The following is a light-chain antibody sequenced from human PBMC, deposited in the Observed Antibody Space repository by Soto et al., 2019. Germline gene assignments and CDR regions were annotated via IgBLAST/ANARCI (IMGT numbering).Light chain of an antibody. CDR3: QQYNNWPPYT. V-gene: IGKV3-15*01. J-gene: IGKJ2*01. CDR2: GAS. CDR1: QSVSTN. Sequence: EIVMTQSPATLSVSPGDRATLSCRASQSVSTNLAWHQQRPGQAPRLLIYGASTRATGIPDRFSGSGSVTEFTLTISSLESEDFAVYYCQQYNNWPPYTFGQGTKLDIK.